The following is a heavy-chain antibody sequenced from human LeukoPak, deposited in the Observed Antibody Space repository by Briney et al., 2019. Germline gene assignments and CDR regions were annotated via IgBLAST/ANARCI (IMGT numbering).Heavy chain of an antibody. CDR1: GFTFRSNW. CDR3: ARASSSVPNLLDY. V-gene: IGHV3-74*01. J-gene: IGHJ4*02. Sequence: PGGSLRLSCAASGFTFRSNWMHWVRQGPGKGLVWVSRISTDGTSTGHAESVKGRFTISRDNAKNTVYLQMNSLRAEDTAVYYCARASSSVPNLLDYWGQGTLVSVSS. D-gene: IGHD2-2*01. CDR2: ISTDGTST.